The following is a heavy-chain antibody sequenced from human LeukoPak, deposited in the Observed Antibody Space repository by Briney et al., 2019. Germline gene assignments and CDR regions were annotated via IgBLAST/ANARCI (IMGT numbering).Heavy chain of an antibody. CDR1: GFTFSSYP. CDR2: IAPDESKE. J-gene: IGHJ6*03. D-gene: IGHD3-16*01. CDR3: ARADRGDYHHYYMDV. Sequence: EGSLRLSCAASGFTFSSYPLHWVRQAPGKGLEWVAVIAPDESKEFYANSVKGRFTISRDNSKNTLYLQMNSLGAEDTAVYYCARADRGDYHHYYMDVWGKGTTVTVSS. V-gene: IGHV3-30*01.